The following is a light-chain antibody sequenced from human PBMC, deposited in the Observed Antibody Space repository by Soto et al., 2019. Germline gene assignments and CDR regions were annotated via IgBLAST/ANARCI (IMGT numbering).Light chain of an antibody. V-gene: IGKV3-20*01. CDR3: QQYNNWPPVT. J-gene: IGKJ4*01. CDR1: QSVSSNY. Sequence: EIVMTQSPATLSVSPGERATLSCRASQSVSSNYLAWYQQKPGQAPRLLIYGASSRATGIPDRFSGSGSGTDFTLTISRLEPEDFAVYYCQQYNNWPPVTFGGGTKVDIK. CDR2: GAS.